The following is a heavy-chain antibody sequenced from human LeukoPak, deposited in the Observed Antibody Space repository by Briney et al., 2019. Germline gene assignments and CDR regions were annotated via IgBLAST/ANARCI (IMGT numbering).Heavy chain of an antibody. CDR1: GFTFSSYA. CDR3: AKSGYNRFDY. J-gene: IGHJ4*02. Sequence: GGSLRLSCAASGFTFSSYAMSWVRQAPGKGLEWVSAFSGSGGDTYYADSVKGRFTISRDNSKNTLYLQMNSLKAEDTAVYYCAKSGYNRFDYRGQGTLVTVSS. V-gene: IGHV3-23*01. D-gene: IGHD5-24*01. CDR2: FSGSGGDT.